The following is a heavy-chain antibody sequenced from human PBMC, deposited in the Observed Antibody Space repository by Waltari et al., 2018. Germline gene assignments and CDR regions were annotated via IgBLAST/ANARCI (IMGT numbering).Heavy chain of an antibody. CDR2: IKPNSGET. CDR3: ARGNHLDF. CDR1: GYSFSDYD. V-gene: IGHV1-2*02. Sequence: QVQLVQSGAEVGKPGASVKVSCQATGYSFSDYDIYWVRQAPGQGLEWMAWIKPNSGETKDAQKLQGRVTLTRDTSISTAYMELPRMTVDDTAVYYCARGNHLDFWGQGTIVTVSS. J-gene: IGHJ4*02.